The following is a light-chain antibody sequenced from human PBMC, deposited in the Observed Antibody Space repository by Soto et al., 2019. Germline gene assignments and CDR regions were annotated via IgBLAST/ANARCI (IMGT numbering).Light chain of an antibody. CDR2: DAS. Sequence: DIRMTQSPSTLSASVGDRVTITCRASQTSISWLAWYQQKPGKAPKLLIYDASSLEGGVPSRFSGSRSGTEFTLTISNLQPDDFATYYCQQYNGYSQTFGQGTKVEIK. CDR1: QTSISW. J-gene: IGKJ1*01. V-gene: IGKV1-5*01. CDR3: QQYNGYSQT.